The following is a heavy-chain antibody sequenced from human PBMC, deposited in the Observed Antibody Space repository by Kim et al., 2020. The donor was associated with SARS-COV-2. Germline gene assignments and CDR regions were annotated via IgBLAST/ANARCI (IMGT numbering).Heavy chain of an antibody. D-gene: IGHD3-16*01. J-gene: IGHJ4*02. Sequence: GGSLRLSCAASGFPFTTYYMTWVRQAPGKGLEWVANIKPDGSVKSYVDSVQGRFTISRDNAKTSVYLQMNSLRGEDTAVYYCARGGGQDSSVWGQGTLVT. V-gene: IGHV3-7*01. CDR1: GFPFTTYY. CDR2: IKPDGSVK. CDR3: ARGGGQDSSV.